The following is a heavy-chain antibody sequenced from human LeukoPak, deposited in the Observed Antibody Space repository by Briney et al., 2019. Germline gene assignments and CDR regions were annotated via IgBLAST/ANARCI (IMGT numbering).Heavy chain of an antibody. D-gene: IGHD3-22*01. J-gene: IGHJ3*02. CDR1: GESFSDYY. CDR2: INHSGST. Sequence: SETLSLTCAVYGESFSDYYWTWIRQPPGKGLEWIGEINHSGSTNYKPSLKSRVTLSVDTSKNQFSLKLSSVTAADTAVYYCARRISSGYYRTKAFDIWGQGTMVTVSS. CDR3: ARRISSGYYRTKAFDI. V-gene: IGHV4-34*01.